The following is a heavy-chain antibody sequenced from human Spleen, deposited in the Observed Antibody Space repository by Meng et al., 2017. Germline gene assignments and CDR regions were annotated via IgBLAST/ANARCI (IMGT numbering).Heavy chain of an antibody. CDR2: VYHTGRT. D-gene: IGHD5-12*01. J-gene: IGHJ4*02. CDR3: ARDRPAVDIVAREQDY. CDR1: GYSISSGYY. V-gene: IGHV4-38-2*02. Sequence: SETLSLTCGVSGYSISSGYYWGWIRQPPGKGLEWIGSVYHTGRTYYNPSLKSRVSISVDTSKNQFSLKLSSVTAADTAVYYCARDRPAVDIVAREQDYWGQGTLVTVSS.